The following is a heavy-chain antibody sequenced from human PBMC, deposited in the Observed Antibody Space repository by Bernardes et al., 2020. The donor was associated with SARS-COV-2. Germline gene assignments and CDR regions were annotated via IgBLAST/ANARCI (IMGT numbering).Heavy chain of an antibody. CDR3: ATGPPIVANWFDP. CDR2: FDTEDGET. V-gene: IGHV1-24*01. D-gene: IGHD5-12*01. Sequence: ASVKVSCKVSGYTLTELSMHWVRQAPGKGLEWMGGFDTEDGETIYAQKFQGRVTMTEDTSTDTAYMELSSLRSEDTAVYYCATGPPIVANWFDPWGQGTLVTVSS. CDR1: GYTLTELS. J-gene: IGHJ5*02.